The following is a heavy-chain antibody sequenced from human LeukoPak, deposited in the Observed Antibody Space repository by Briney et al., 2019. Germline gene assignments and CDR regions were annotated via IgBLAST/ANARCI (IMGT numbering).Heavy chain of an antibody. CDR1: GGSISSYY. Sequence: SETLSLTCTVSGGSISSYYWSWIRQPAGKGLEWIGYIYYSGSTNYNPSLKSRVTISVDTSKNQFSLKLSSVTAADTAVYYCARGGSPGDSFGYWGQGTLVTVSS. CDR2: IYYSGST. CDR3: ARGGSPGDSFGY. D-gene: IGHD4-17*01. V-gene: IGHV4-59*01. J-gene: IGHJ4*02.